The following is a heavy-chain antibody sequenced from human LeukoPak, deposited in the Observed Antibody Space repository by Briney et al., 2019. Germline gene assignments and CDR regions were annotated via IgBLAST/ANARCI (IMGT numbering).Heavy chain of an antibody. Sequence: SETLSLTCSVSGYSISSGYYWGWIRQPPGKRLEWVGSISSSGNTYYNPTLKSRVTISVDTSKNQFSLKLSSVTAADTAVYYCARDPNDSSGYRVRNYFDYWGQGTLVTVSS. D-gene: IGHD3-22*01. V-gene: IGHV4-38-2*02. CDR1: GYSISSGYY. CDR2: ISSSGNT. CDR3: ARDPNDSSGYRVRNYFDY. J-gene: IGHJ4*02.